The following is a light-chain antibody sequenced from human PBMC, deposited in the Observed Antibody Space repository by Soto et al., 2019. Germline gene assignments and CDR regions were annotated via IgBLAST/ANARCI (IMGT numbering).Light chain of an antibody. J-gene: IGKJ4*01. Sequence: PGERATLSCRASQSVSSYLAWYQQKPGQAPRLLIYDASNRATGIPARFSGSGSGTDFTLTISSLEPEDFAVYYCQQRSNWPPTFGGGTKVEIK. CDR2: DAS. CDR1: QSVSSY. V-gene: IGKV3-11*01. CDR3: QQRSNWPPT.